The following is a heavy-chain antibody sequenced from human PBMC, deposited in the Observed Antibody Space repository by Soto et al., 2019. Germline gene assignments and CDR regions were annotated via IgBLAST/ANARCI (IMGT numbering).Heavy chain of an antibody. V-gene: IGHV3-23*01. CDR1: GFTFRTYA. Sequence: GGSLRLSCAASGFTFRTYALSWVRQAPGKGLEWVSTVSDTGLSTYYAGSVTGRFTISRDNSRNTLYLQMNGLRAEDTAVYYCAKSFYDSSGFGSWGLGTLVTVSS. CDR3: AKSFYDSSGFGS. J-gene: IGHJ5*01. D-gene: IGHD3-22*01. CDR2: VSDTGLST.